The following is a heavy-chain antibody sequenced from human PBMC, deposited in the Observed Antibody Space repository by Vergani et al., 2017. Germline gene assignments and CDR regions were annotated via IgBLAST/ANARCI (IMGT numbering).Heavy chain of an antibody. CDR3: ARASYYDVWSGYGGYYYYYGMDV. V-gene: IGHV3-66*02. D-gene: IGHD3-3*01. Sequence: EVQLVESGGGLVQPGGSLRLSCAASGFTVSSNYMSWVRQAPGKGLEWVSVIYSGGSTYYADSVKGRFTISRDNSKNTLYLQMNSLRAEDTAVYDCARASYYDVWSGYGGYYYYYGMDVWGQGTTVTVSS. CDR2: IYSGGST. J-gene: IGHJ6*02. CDR1: GFTVSSNY.